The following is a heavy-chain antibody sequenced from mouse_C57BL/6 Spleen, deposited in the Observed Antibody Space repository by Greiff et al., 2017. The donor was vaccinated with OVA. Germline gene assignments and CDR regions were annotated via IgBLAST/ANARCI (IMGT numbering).Heavy chain of an antibody. Sequence: VQLQQSGPELVKPGASVKISCKASGYTFTDYYMNWVKQSHGKSLEWIGDINPNNGGTSYNQKFKGKATLTVDKSSSTAYMELRSLTSEASAVYYCAIYGNYWYFDVWGTGTTVTVSS. V-gene: IGHV1-26*01. D-gene: IGHD2-1*01. J-gene: IGHJ1*03. CDR1: GYTFTDYY. CDR3: AIYGNYWYFDV. CDR2: INPNNGGT.